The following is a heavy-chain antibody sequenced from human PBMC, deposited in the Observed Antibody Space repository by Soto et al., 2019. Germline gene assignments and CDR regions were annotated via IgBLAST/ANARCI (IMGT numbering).Heavy chain of an antibody. Sequence: SETLSLTCTVSGGCFSGCYWSWIRQPPGTGLEWIGEINHSGSTNYNPSLKSRVTISVDTSKNQFSLKLTSVTAADTATYYCAHSQGGRAFPYYYYGMDVWGQGTTVTVSS. CDR2: INHSGST. V-gene: IGHV4-34*01. J-gene: IGHJ6*02. CDR3: AHSQGGRAFPYYYYGMDV. CDR1: GGCFSGCY. D-gene: IGHD2-15*01.